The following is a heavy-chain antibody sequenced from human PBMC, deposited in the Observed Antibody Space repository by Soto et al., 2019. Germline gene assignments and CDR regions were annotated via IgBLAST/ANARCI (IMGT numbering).Heavy chain of an antibody. Sequence: QVQLVQSGAEVKKPGSSVKVSCKASGGTFSSYAISWVRQAPGQGLEWMGGIIPIFGTANYAQKFQGRVTITADDSTSTAYMELSSLRSEDTAVYYCARASAPYSSDPGVSFYWGQGTLVTVSS. J-gene: IGHJ4*02. D-gene: IGHD6-19*01. V-gene: IGHV1-69*12. CDR2: IIPIFGTA. CDR3: ARASAPYSSDPGVSFY. CDR1: GGTFSSYA.